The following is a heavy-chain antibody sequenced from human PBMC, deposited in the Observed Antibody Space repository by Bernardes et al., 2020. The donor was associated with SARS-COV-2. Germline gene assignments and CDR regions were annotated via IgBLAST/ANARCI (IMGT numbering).Heavy chain of an antibody. V-gene: IGHV4-59*08. Sequence: SETLSLTCTVSGASISSYYWSWIRQPPGRGLEWIGYIYYSGSTNYNPSLKSRVTMSIDTSKNQFSLKLSSVTAADTAVYFCARGSIAVAGILDSWGQGTLVTVSS. D-gene: IGHD6-19*01. CDR1: GASISSYY. CDR2: IYYSGST. CDR3: ARGSIAVAGILDS. J-gene: IGHJ4*02.